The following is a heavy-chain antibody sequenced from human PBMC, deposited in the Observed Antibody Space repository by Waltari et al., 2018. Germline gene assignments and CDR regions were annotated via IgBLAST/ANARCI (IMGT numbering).Heavy chain of an antibody. CDR3: ARGVLGDLSPYFDY. V-gene: IGHV4-31*03. Sequence: QLQLQQSRPGLVKPSQTLSLPRTVPVGSISSGPYYWGWIRHHPGKGLEWIEYIYYIGSTYYNPSLESRSTISLDTSKNQFSLKLSSVTAADTAVYYCARGVLGDLSPYFDYWGQGILVTVSS. CDR1: VGSISSGPYY. J-gene: IGHJ4*02. CDR2: IYYIGST. D-gene: IGHD3-16*02.